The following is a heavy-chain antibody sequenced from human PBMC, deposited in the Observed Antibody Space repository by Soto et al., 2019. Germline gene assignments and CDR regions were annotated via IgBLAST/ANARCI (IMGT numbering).Heavy chain of an antibody. CDR1: GFTFSSYA. D-gene: IGHD2-15*01. V-gene: IGHV3-23*01. Sequence: EVQLLESGGGLVQPGGSLRLSCAASGFTFSSYAMSWVRQAPGKGLEWVSAISGSGVSTYYTDSVKGRLTISRDNSKSTLYLQMNSLRAEDTAVYYCAYIDGSSCYLPYDYWGQGTLVTVSS. J-gene: IGHJ4*02. CDR3: AYIDGSSCYLPYDY. CDR2: ISGSGVST.